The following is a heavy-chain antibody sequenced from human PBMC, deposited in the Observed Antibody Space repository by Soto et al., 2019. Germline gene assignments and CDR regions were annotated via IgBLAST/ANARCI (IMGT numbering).Heavy chain of an antibody. V-gene: IGHV2-5*02. Sequence: QITLKESGPTLVRPTQTLTLTCSFSGFSLTTDGVGVGWVRQPPGEALEWLALIYWDDEERYSPSLKTRLTSTKDPSKNQVVLIMTNMDPVDTATYYCAHSRNLITEDAQVGDFDYWGQGTLVTVSS. CDR2: IYWDDEE. CDR3: AHSRNLITEDAQVGDFDY. CDR1: GFSLTTDGVG. J-gene: IGHJ4*02. D-gene: IGHD3-10*01.